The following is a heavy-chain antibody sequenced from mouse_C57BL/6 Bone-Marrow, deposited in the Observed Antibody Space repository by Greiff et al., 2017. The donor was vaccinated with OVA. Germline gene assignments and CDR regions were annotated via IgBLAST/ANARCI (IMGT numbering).Heavy chain of an antibody. CDR3: ANIYYDYEYYFDY. CDR2: IYPRSGNT. D-gene: IGHD2-4*01. V-gene: IGHV1-81*01. CDR1: GYTFTSYG. J-gene: IGHJ2*01. Sequence: VQLQESGAELARPGASVKLSCKASGYTFTSYGISWVKQRTGQGLEWIGEIYPRSGNTYYNEKFKGKATLTADKSSSTAYMELRSLTSEDSAVYFCANIYYDYEYYFDYWGQGTTLTVSS.